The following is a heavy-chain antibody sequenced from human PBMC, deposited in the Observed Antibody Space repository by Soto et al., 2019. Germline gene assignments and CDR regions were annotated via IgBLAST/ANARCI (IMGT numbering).Heavy chain of an antibody. J-gene: IGHJ6*02. CDR1: GGSIGGSSYF. Sequence: PSETLSLTCTVSGGSIGGSSYFWGWIRQSPGTGLEWLGIIYSSGSTYYNPSLKSRITMSLDTSKNQFSLNLRSVTAADTAVYYCTRRRFGARRVTTMDVWGQGTTVTVSS. CDR3: TRRRFGARRVTTMDV. V-gene: IGHV4-39*01. D-gene: IGHD1-26*01. CDR2: IYSSGST.